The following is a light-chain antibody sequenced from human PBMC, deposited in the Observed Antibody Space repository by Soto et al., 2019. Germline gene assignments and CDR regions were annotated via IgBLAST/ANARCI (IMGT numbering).Light chain of an antibody. CDR1: QDISTY. J-gene: IGKJ5*01. Sequence: DIQMTQSPSSLPAFVGDRVTITCQASQDISTYLNWYQQEPGKAPKLLIYDASNLEIGVPSRFSGSGSGTHFSLTISSLQPEDIATYYCQQFNRFPITFGQGTRLEIK. CDR2: DAS. CDR3: QQFNRFPIT. V-gene: IGKV1-33*01.